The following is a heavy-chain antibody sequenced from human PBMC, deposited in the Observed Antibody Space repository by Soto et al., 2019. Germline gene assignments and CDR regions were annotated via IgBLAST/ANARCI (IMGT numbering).Heavy chain of an antibody. CDR1: GFSFSAYA. CDR2: ISGIGVDK. V-gene: IGHV3-23*01. CDR3: AKDMAF. J-gene: IGHJ4*02. Sequence: EVELLESGGGLVQPGGSLTLSCAGSGFSFSAYAMSWVRQAPGKGLEWVSSISGIGVDKYYAGPVKGRFAISRDNSNNILLLQMSSLRVEDSAIYYCAKDMAFWGQGTLLTVSS.